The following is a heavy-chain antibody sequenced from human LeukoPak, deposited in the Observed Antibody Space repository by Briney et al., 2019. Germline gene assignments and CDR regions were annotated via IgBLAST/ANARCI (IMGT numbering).Heavy chain of an antibody. Sequence: SVKVSCKASGGTFSSYAISWVRQAPGQGLEWMGGIIPIFGTANYAQKFQGRVTITADESTSTAYMELNSLRAEDTAVYYCARRHSGPYYYFDYWGQGTLVTVSS. CDR2: IIPIFGTA. CDR1: GGTFSSYA. D-gene: IGHD1-26*01. V-gene: IGHV1-69*01. CDR3: ARRHSGPYYYFDY. J-gene: IGHJ4*02.